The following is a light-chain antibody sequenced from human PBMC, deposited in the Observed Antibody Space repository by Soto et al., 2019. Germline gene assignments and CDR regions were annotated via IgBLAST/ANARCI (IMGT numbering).Light chain of an antibody. V-gene: IGKV1-39*01. CDR3: QQSSTTVYT. CDR1: QRIGTY. Sequence: DIQMTQSPSSLSASVGDRVTVSCRASQRIGTYLNWYQQRPGKAPTLLNYHVSTLQPGVPSRFSGSGSGTDFTLSISGLQPEDFATYYCQQSSTTVYTFGQGTKLEIK. CDR2: HVS. J-gene: IGKJ2*01.